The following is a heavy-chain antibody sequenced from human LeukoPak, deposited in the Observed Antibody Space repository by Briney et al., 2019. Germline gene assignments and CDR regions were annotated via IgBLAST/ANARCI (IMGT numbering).Heavy chain of an antibody. CDR3: ASTYYDFWSGYSPRDY. CDR1: GFTVSSNY. D-gene: IGHD3-3*01. J-gene: IGHJ4*02. Sequence: GGSLRLSCAASGFTVSSNYMSWVRQAPGKGLEWVSVIYSGGSTYYADSVKGRFTISRDNSKNTLYLQMNSLRAEDTAVYYCASTYYDFWSGYSPRDYWGQGTLVTVSS. V-gene: IGHV3-66*01. CDR2: IYSGGST.